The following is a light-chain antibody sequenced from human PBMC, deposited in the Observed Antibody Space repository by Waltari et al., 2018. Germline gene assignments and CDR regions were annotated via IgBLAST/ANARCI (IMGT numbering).Light chain of an antibody. J-gene: IGKJ1*01. Sequence: DIVMTQSQAFLAVFLGEAAIINCKSSQRVLYSSNNKNYLAWYQQKPGQPPKLLIYWASTRESGVPDRFSGSGSGTDFTLTISSLQAEDVAVYYCQQYYSTPPTFGQGTKVEIK. CDR2: WAS. CDR3: QQYYSTPPT. CDR1: QRVLYSSNNKNY. V-gene: IGKV4-1*01.